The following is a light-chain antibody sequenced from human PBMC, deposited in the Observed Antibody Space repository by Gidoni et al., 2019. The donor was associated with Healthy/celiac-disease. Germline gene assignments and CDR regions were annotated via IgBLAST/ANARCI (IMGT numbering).Light chain of an antibody. CDR2: DVS. CDR3: SSKTSTSTLVV. CDR1: SSDVGGYNY. J-gene: IGLJ2*01. Sequence: QSALTQPASVSGSPGQSITISCTGTSSDVGGYNYVPWYQQHPGKAPKLMIYDVSNRPSGVSNRFSGSKSGNTASLTISGLQAEDEADYYCSSKTSTSTLVVFGGGTKLTVI. V-gene: IGLV2-14*01.